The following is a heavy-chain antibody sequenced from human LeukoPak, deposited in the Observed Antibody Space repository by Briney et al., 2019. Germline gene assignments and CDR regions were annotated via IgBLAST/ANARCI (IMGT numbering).Heavy chain of an antibody. CDR3: AKDGSWSCTD. V-gene: IGHV3-30*02. D-gene: IGHD2-8*02. J-gene: IGHJ4*02. Sequence: GGSLRLSCGASGFTFSSSAMHRVRQGPGKGLEWVAYIAHHGNNKYYADPVKGRLTISRDNSKGSLYLQMNSLRADDTAVYYCAKDGSWSCTDWGQGTLVRVSS. CDR1: GFTFSSSA. CDR2: IAHHGNNK.